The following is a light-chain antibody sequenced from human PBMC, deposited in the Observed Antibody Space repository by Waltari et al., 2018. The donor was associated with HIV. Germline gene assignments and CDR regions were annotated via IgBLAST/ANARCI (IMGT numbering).Light chain of an antibody. Sequence: QAVVTQEPSLTVSPGGPVTLTGGSRTGAVTSGNYPDLFQQKTGQAPRTLIYDTSNNPPGTPARFSGSLLGGKAALTLSGAQPEDEAEYYCLLSYSGARPYVVFGGGTKLTVL. V-gene: IGLV7-46*01. J-gene: IGLJ2*01. CDR2: DTS. CDR3: LLSYSGARPYVV. CDR1: TGAVTSGNY.